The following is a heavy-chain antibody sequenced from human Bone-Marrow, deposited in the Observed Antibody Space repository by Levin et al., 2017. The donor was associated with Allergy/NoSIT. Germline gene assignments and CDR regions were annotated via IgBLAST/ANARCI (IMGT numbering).Heavy chain of an antibody. D-gene: IGHD3-10*01. CDR3: TRYALWFGASDYYGMDV. Sequence: KVSGPTLVKPTQTLTLTCSFSGFSLTTSGMGVAWIRQPPGKALEWLALIYWDDDKRYSPSLETRLTITKDTSENQVVLTLTNMDPGDTATYYCTRYALWFGASDYYGMDVWGQGTTVTVSS. V-gene: IGHV2-5*02. CDR1: GFSLTTSGMG. CDR2: IYWDDDK. J-gene: IGHJ6*02.